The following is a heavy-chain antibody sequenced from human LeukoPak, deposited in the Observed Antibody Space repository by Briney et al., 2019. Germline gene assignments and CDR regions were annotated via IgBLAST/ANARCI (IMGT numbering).Heavy chain of an antibody. V-gene: IGHV3-23*01. CDR1: GFTFSSHP. J-gene: IGHJ4*02. CDR3: AKDTPSRIDS. Sequence: PGGSLRLSCAASGFTFSSHPMNWVRQAPGKGLEWVSHISISGGSTYYADSVKGRFTISRDNSKNTLYLQMNSLRAEDTAVYYCAKDTPSRIDSWGQGTLVTVSS. CDR2: ISISGGST.